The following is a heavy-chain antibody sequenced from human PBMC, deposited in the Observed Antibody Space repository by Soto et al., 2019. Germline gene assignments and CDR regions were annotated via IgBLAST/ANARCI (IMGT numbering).Heavy chain of an antibody. Sequence: PGGSLRLSCAASGFTFSSYGMHWVRQAPGKGLEWVAVISYDGSNKYYADSVKGRFTISRDNSKNTLYLQMNSLRAEDTAVYYCAKAVTIFGVVTPLPDYWGQGTLVTVSS. CDR1: GFTFSSYG. J-gene: IGHJ4*02. CDR2: ISYDGSNK. CDR3: AKAVTIFGVVTPLPDY. V-gene: IGHV3-30*18. D-gene: IGHD3-3*01.